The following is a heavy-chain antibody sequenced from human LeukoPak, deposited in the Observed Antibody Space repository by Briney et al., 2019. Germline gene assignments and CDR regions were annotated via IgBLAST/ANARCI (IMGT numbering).Heavy chain of an antibody. CDR2: MYIRGGT. D-gene: IGHD3-3*01. CDR1: GGSINSGNYY. CDR3: ARLEWRGKGDY. V-gene: IGHV4-61*02. J-gene: IGHJ4*02. Sequence: SQTLSLTCTVSGGSINSGNYYWSWIRQPAGKGLEWIGRMYIRGGTYYNPSLKSRVTISVDTSKNQFSLKLSSVTAADTAVFYCARLEWRGKGDYWGQGTLVPVSS.